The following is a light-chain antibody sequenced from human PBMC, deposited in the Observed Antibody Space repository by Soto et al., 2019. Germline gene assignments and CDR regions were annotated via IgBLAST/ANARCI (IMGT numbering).Light chain of an antibody. CDR3: QSYDSSLRGTI. V-gene: IGLV1-40*01. Sequence: QSVLTQPPSVSGAPGQRVTISCTWSSSNTGAGYDVHWYQQFPGTAPKLLSYANSNRPSGVPDRFSGSKSGTSASLAITGIQAEDEADYYCQSYDSSLRGTIFGGGTKVTVL. J-gene: IGLJ2*01. CDR1: SSNTGAGYD. CDR2: ANS.